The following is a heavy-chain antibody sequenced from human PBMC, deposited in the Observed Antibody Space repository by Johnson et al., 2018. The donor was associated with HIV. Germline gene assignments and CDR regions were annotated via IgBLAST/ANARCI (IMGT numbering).Heavy chain of an antibody. CDR3: AKDYVDTASDDAFDI. V-gene: IGHV3-33*06. CDR2: IWYDGSNK. D-gene: IGHD5-18*01. Sequence: QVQLVESGGGVVQPGRSLRLSCAASGFTFSSYGMHWVRQAPGKGLEWVAVIWYDGSNKYYADSVKGRFTISRDNSKNTLYLQMNSLRAEDTAVYYCAKDYVDTASDDAFDIWGQGTMVTVSS. CDR1: GFTFSSYG. J-gene: IGHJ3*02.